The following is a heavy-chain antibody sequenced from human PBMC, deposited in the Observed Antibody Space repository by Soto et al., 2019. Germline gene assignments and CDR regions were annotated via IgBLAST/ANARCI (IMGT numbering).Heavy chain of an antibody. CDR1: GFTSSSYS. Sequence: PGGSLTLSCAATGFTSSSYSMNWVRQAPGKGLEWVSYISSSSSTIYYADSVKGRFTISRDNAKNSLYLQMNSLRDEDTAVYYCARDITTYYYDSSGYYSLDYYRVVVWCQGTTVTVSS. D-gene: IGHD3-22*01. V-gene: IGHV3-48*02. CDR2: ISSSSSTI. J-gene: IGHJ6*02. CDR3: ARDITTYYYDSSGYYSLDYYRVVV.